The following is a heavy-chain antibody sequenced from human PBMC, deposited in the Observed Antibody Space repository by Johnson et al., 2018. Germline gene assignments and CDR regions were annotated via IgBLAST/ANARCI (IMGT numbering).Heavy chain of an antibody. CDR1: GFPFSTYW. D-gene: IGHD2/OR15-2a*01. V-gene: IGHV3-7*01. J-gene: IGHJ4*02. CDR2: IKQDGSEK. CDR3: ARRVAGSNTGGNFDY. Sequence: VQLVESGGGLVQPGGSLRLSCAASGFPFSTYWMSWVRQAPGKGLEWVANIKQDGSEKHYVDSVKGRFTISRDNAENSLYLQMSSLRAEERAIYYCARRVAGSNTGGNFDYWGQGTLVTVSS.